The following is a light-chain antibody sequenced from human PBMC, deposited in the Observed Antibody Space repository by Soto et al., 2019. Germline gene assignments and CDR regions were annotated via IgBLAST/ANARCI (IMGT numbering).Light chain of an antibody. CDR1: SSNIGAGYD. J-gene: IGLJ3*02. CDR2: GNS. CDR3: LLYYGGALWV. V-gene: IGLV1-40*01. Sequence: QSVLTQPPSVSGAPGQRVTISCTGSSSNIGAGYDVHWYQQLPGTAPKLLIYGNSNRPSGVPDRFSGSKSGTSASLAITGLQAEDEADYYCLLYYGGALWVFGGGTKLTVL.